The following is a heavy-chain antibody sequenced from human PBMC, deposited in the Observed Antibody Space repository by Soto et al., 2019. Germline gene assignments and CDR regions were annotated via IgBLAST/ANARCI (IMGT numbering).Heavy chain of an antibody. Sequence: ASVKVSCKASGYTFTSYYMHWVRQAPGQGLEWMGIINPSGGSTSYAQKFQGRVTMTRDTSTSTVYMELSSLRSEDTAVYYCARDLGIAAAGRCGRRGFDPWGQGTLVTVSS. V-gene: IGHV1-46*01. D-gene: IGHD6-13*01. CDR1: GYTFTSYY. J-gene: IGHJ5*02. CDR3: ARDLGIAAAGRCGRRGFDP. CDR2: INPSGGST.